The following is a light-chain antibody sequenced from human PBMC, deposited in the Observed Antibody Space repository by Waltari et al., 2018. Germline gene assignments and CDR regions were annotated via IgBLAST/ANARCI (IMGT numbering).Light chain of an antibody. V-gene: IGLV3-25*03. CDR3: QSADSSGASRV. Sequence: SYELTQPPSVAVSPGQTARITRSGDALPQQYAKWYQQKAGQAPILVIYKDNERPSGIPERFSGSSSGTIVTLTISGVQAEDEADYYCQSADSSGASRVFGGGTKLTVL. CDR2: KDN. J-gene: IGLJ3*02. CDR1: ALPQQY.